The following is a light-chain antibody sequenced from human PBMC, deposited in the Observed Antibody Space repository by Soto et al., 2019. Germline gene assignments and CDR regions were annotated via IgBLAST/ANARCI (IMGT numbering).Light chain of an antibody. CDR3: QVWDSSSDHVV. CDR1: NIGSKS. J-gene: IGLJ2*01. V-gene: IGLV3-21*04. CDR2: YDS. Sequence: SYELTQPPSVSVASGKTARITCGGNNIGSKSVHWYQQKPGRAPVLVIYYDSDRPSGIPERFSGSNSGNTATLTISRVEAGDEADYYCQVWDSSSDHVVFGGGTKVTVL.